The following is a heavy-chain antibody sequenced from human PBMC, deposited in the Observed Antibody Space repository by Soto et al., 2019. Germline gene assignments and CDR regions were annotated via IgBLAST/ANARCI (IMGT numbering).Heavy chain of an antibody. Sequence: QVQLQESGPRLVRPSETLSLTCTVSGGSVSSGSYYWSGIRQPPGKGLEWIGYINYSGSTNYNPTLKSRVAISLDTSKKHFALRLKSVTAADTAVYYCARDSPPYYYYGMDVWGQGTTVTVSS. J-gene: IGHJ6*02. CDR3: ARDSPPYYYYGMDV. CDR1: GGSVSSGSYY. CDR2: INYSGST. V-gene: IGHV4-61*03.